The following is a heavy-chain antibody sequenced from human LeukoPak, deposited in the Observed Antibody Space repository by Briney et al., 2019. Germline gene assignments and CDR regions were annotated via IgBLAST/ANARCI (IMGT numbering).Heavy chain of an antibody. CDR1: GFIFSNYG. CDR2: IWYDGSNK. CDR3: ARGLFVVVPAAIVSDFDY. V-gene: IGHV3-33*01. D-gene: IGHD2-2*01. Sequence: GGALRLSCAASGFIFSNYGMHCVRQAPGKGLEWVAVIWYDGSNKYYGDSVKGRFTISRDNSKNTLYLRMNSLRAEDTAVYYCARGLFVVVPAAIVSDFDYWGQGALVTASS. J-gene: IGHJ4*02.